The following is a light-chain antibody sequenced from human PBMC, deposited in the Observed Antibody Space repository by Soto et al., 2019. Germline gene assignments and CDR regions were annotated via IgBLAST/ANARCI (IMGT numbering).Light chain of an antibody. CDR1: QGISSY. CDR3: QQLNSYPSVT. V-gene: IGKV1-9*01. Sequence: DLQLTQSPSFLSASVGDRVTITCRASQGISSYLAWYQQKPGKAPKLLIYAASTLQSGVPSRFSGSGSGTEFTLTISSLQPEDFATYYCQQLNSYPSVTFGPGTKVDIK. CDR2: AAS. J-gene: IGKJ3*01.